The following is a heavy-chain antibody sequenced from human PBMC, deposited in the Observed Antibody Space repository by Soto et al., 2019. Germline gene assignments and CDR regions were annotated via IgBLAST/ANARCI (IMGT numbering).Heavy chain of an antibody. V-gene: IGHV5-51*01. J-gene: IGHJ4*02. D-gene: IGHD5-18*01. Sequence: GESLKISCKGSGYSFTSFWIGWVRQMPGKGLEWMGIIYPDDTRDNPSFQGQATISADRSLNTAYLQWSSLRASDTATYYCARRHTYGPSFDYWGQGTLVTVSS. CDR1: GYSFTSFW. CDR2: IYPDDT. CDR3: ARRHTYGPSFDY.